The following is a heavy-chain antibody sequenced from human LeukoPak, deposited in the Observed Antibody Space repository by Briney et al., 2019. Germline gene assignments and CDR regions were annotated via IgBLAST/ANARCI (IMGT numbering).Heavy chain of an antibody. J-gene: IGHJ3*02. CDR1: GFTFSSYW. Sequence: GGSLRLSCAASGFTFSSYWMHWVRQAPGKWLVWVSRINSDGSSTSYADSVKGRFTISRDNAKNTLYLQMNSLRAKDTAVYYCARELIANDAFDIWGQGTMVTVSS. V-gene: IGHV3-74*01. CDR3: ARELIANDAFDI. CDR2: INSDGSST. D-gene: IGHD3-16*01.